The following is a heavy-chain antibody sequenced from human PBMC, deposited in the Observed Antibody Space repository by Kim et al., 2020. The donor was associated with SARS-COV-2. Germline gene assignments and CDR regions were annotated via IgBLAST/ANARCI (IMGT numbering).Heavy chain of an antibody. V-gene: IGHV3-23*01. CDR2: ISGSGGST. J-gene: IGHJ6*02. CDR3: AKDPGGYYYYSMDV. D-gene: IGHD2-15*01. CDR1: GFTFSSYA. Sequence: GGSLRLSCAASGFTFSSYAMSWVRQAPGKGLEWVSAISGSGGSTYYADSVKGRFTISRDNSKNTLYLQMNSLRAEDTAVYYCAKDPGGYYYYSMDVWGQGTTVTVSS.